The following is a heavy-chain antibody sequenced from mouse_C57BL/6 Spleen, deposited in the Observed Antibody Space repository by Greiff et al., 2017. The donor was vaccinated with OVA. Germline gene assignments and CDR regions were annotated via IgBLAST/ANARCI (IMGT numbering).Heavy chain of an antibody. CDR2: ISSGGSYT. J-gene: IGHJ3*01. V-gene: IGHV5-6*01. D-gene: IGHD2-5*01. CDR3: ARREDSNCVRLGFAY. Sequence: EVQLVESGGDLVKPGGSLKLSCAASGFTFSSYGMSWVRQTPDKRLEWVATISSGGSYTYYPDSVKGRFTISRDNAKNTLYLQMSSLKSEDTAMYYCARREDSNCVRLGFAYWGQGTLVTVSA. CDR1: GFTFSSYG.